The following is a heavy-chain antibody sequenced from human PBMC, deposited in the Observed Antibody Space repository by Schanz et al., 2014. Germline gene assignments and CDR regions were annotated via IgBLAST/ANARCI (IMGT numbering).Heavy chain of an antibody. D-gene: IGHD6-19*01. J-gene: IGHJ3*02. V-gene: IGHV3-48*04. CDR3: AKCIGWYGRCAFDI. CDR2: ISSTSRAT. CDR1: GFTFSNYS. Sequence: VQLAESGGGVVRPGGSLRLSCAASGFTFSNYSMNWVRQAPGKGLEWISYISSTSRATYYADSVKGRFTISRDNGETSVYLQINSLRVEDTAVYYCAKCIGWYGRCAFDIWGQGTMVTVSS.